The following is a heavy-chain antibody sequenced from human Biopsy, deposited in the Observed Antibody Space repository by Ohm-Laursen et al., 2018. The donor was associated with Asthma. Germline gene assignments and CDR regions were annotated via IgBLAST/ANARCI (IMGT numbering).Heavy chain of an antibody. J-gene: IGHJ4*02. CDR1: YRSITRGGYY. D-gene: IGHD3-22*01. Sequence: TLSLTCTVSYRSITRGGYYWTWIRQHPGKGLEWIGFIYYSGSTYYNPSLKSRVSISIDTSKNQFSLKLSSVTAADTAVYYCARAQDYYDSRGYYRSFDYWGQGTLVTVSS. V-gene: IGHV4-31*03. CDR3: ARAQDYYDSRGYYRSFDY. CDR2: IYYSGST.